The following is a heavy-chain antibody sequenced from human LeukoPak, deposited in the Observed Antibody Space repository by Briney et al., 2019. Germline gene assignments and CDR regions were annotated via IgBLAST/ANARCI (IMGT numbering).Heavy chain of an antibody. CDR3: ARVGEFLFDY. V-gene: IGHV4-34*01. Sequence: SETLSLICAVYGGSFSGYYWSWIRQPPGKGLEWTGEINHSGSTNYNPSLKSRVTISVDTSKNQFSLKLSSVTAADTAVYYCARVGEFLFDYWGQGSLVTVSS. D-gene: IGHD3-10*01. J-gene: IGHJ4*02. CDR2: INHSGST. CDR1: GGSFSGYY.